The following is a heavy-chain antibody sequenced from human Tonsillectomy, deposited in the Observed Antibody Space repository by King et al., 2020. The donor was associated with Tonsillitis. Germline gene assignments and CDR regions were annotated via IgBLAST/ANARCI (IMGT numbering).Heavy chain of an antibody. CDR3: ARSPSVVVIPAILYFDY. D-gene: IGHD2-15*01. CDR1: GFTFSDYY. Sequence: VQLVESGGGLVKPGGSLRLSCAASGFTFSDYYMSWIRQAPGKGLGWVSYISVSSSYTDYADSVKGRFTISRDNAKNSLYLQMNNLRAEDTAVYYCARSPSVVVIPAILYFDYWGQGTLVTVSS. V-gene: IGHV3-11*06. CDR2: ISVSSSYT. J-gene: IGHJ4*02.